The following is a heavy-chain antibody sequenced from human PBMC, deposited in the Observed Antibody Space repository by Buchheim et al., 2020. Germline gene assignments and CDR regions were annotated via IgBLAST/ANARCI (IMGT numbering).Heavy chain of an antibody. CDR2: IYPGDSDT. Sequence: EVQLVQSGAEVKKPGESLKISCKGSGYTFSSYWIGWVRQMPGKGLEWMGIIYPGDSDTRYSPSFQGHVTISTDKSTRTAYPQWSSLKASDSAMYYCARLGGRYFDWTLGNYYFVYWGQGIL. CDR3: ARLGGRYFDWTLGNYYFVY. V-gene: IGHV5-51*01. J-gene: IGHJ4*02. CDR1: GYTFSSYW. D-gene: IGHD3-9*01.